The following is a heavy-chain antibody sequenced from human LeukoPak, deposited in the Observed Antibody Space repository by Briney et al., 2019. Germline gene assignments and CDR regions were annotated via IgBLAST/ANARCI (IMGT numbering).Heavy chain of an antibody. Sequence: SETLSLTCTVSGGSISSSSYYWGWIRQPPGKGLEWIGSIYYSGSTYYNPSLKSRVTISVDTSKNQFSLKLSSVTAADTAVYYCARLAGAAGDYFDYWGQGTLVTVSS. CDR3: ARLAGAAGDYFDY. J-gene: IGHJ4*02. D-gene: IGHD6-13*01. V-gene: IGHV4-39*01. CDR1: GGSISSSSYY. CDR2: IYYSGST.